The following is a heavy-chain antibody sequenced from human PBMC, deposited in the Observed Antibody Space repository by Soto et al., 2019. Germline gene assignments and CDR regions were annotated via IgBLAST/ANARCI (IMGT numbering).Heavy chain of an antibody. CDR3: TRGAEYCTNGVCPPEFDY. J-gene: IGHJ4*02. CDR1: GFTFGDYA. Sequence: GGSLRLSCTASGFTFGDYAMSWFRQAPGKGLEWVGFIRSKAYGGTTEYAASVKGRFTISRDDSKSIAYLQMNSLKTEDTAVYYCTRGAEYCTNGVCPPEFDYWGQGTLVTVSS. D-gene: IGHD2-8*01. CDR2: IRSKAYGGTT. V-gene: IGHV3-49*03.